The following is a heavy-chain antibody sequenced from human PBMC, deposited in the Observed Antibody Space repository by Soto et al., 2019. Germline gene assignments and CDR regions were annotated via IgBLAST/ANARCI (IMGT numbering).Heavy chain of an antibody. D-gene: IGHD7-27*01. Sequence: QVQLQESGPGLVKPSETLSLTCTVSGGSISSYYWSWIRQPPGKGLEWIGYIYYSGSTNYNPSLKSRVTXPVATSKNQFSLQLSSVTAADTAEYYCARRWGTYFDSGGQGTLVTVSS. V-gene: IGHV4-59*01. CDR1: GGSISSYY. CDR2: IYYSGST. CDR3: ARRWGTYFDS. J-gene: IGHJ4*02.